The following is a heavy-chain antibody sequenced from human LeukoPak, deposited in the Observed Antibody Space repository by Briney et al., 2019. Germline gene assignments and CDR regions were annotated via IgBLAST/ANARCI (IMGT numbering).Heavy chain of an antibody. D-gene: IGHD3-22*01. J-gene: IGHJ4*02. V-gene: IGHV3-30*03. CDR3: ARAYDSSGYDY. CDR2: ISHDGSNE. Sequence: GGSLRLSCAASGFIFDNFGMHWVRQAPGKGLEWLALISHDGSNEYYGDFVKGRFTTSRDNSKDTVYLQMNALRPEDTAMYYCARAYDSSGYDYWGQGTLVTVSS. CDR1: GFIFDNFG.